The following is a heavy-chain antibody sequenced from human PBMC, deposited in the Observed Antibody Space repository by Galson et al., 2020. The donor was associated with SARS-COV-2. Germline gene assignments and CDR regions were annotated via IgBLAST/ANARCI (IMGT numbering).Heavy chain of an antibody. J-gene: IGHJ6*02. CDR2: IFPGDFNI. V-gene: IGHV5-51*01. D-gene: IGHD1-26*01. Sequence: GESLKISCQGSGYSFTNYWIAWVRQMPGEGLEWMGYIFPGDFNIIYNPSFQGQVTISADKSISTAYLQWSSLEASDTAMYYCARRKGPERGAYYNAMDVWGQGTTVTVSS. CDR1: GYSFTNYW. CDR3: ARRKGPERGAYYNAMDV.